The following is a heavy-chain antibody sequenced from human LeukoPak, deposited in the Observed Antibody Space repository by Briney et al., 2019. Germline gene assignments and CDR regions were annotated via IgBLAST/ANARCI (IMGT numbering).Heavy chain of an antibody. CDR2: VHHSGRT. J-gene: IGHJ1*01. V-gene: IGHV4-59*01. CDR1: GASIFNYY. D-gene: IGHD4/OR15-4a*01. Sequence: SETLSLTCNVSGASIFNYYWSWIRQAPGKGLEWTGYVHHSGRTNSNPSLGSRVTMSVDTSTSQLSLNLTSVTTADTAVYFCARDLRAKYWGQGTLVFVSS. CDR3: ARDLRAKY.